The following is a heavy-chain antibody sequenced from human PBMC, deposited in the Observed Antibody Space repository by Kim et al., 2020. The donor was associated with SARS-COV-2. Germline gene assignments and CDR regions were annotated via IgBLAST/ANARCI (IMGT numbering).Heavy chain of an antibody. J-gene: IGHJ4*02. Sequence: ASVKVSCKASGYTFRTYAMHWVRQAPGQRLEWLGWIYAGNGDTEYSQKFQGRVTITRDTSASTGYLELSSLRSEDTAVYYCVRHIARTGYFDYWGQGTLV. V-gene: IGHV1-3*01. CDR1: GYTFRTYA. D-gene: IGHD5-12*01. CDR2: IYAGNGDT. CDR3: VRHIARTGYFDY.